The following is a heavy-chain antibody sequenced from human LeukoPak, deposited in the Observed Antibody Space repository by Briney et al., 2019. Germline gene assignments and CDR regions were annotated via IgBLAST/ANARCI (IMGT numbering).Heavy chain of an antibody. CDR1: GFNFMVHG. J-gene: IGHJ4*02. D-gene: IGHD6-13*01. V-gene: IGHV3-48*01. CDR2: ISNTGSTI. Sequence: GGSLRLSCATSGFNFMVHGINWVRQAPGKGLEWISYISNTGSTIYYADSVQGRFTISRDDGKTSVYIQINSLRVEHTAVYYCARDSALRIWGQGTLVTVSS. CDR3: ARDSALRI.